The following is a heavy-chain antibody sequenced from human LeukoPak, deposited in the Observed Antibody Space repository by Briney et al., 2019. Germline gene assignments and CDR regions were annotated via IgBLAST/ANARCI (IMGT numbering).Heavy chain of an antibody. CDR1: GDSVSSNSAA. J-gene: IGHJ4*02. V-gene: IGHV6-1*01. D-gene: IGHD2-2*02. CDR2: TYYRSKWYN. Sequence: SQTLSLTCAISGDSVSSNSAAWNWIRQSPSRGLEWLGRTYYRSKWYNGYAVSVKSRITINLDTSKNQFSLQLNSVTPEDTAVYYCAASTLGYCSSTSCYTFDYWGQGTLVTVSS. CDR3: AASTLGYCSSTSCYTFDY.